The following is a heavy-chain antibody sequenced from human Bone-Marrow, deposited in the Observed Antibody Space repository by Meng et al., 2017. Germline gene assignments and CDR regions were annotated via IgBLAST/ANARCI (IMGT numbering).Heavy chain of an antibody. CDR1: GGSFSDYY. CDR3: ERGPTTMAHDFDY. J-gene: IGHJ4*02. D-gene: IGHD4-11*01. V-gene: IGHV4-34*01. CDR2: INHSGST. Sequence: QVMLQQWGAGLLKRSEILSLTCVVSGGSFSDYYWSWIRQPPGKGLEWIGEINHSGSTNYNPSLESRATMSVDTSQNNLSLKLSSVTAADSAVYYCERGPTTMAHDFDYWGQGTLVTVSS.